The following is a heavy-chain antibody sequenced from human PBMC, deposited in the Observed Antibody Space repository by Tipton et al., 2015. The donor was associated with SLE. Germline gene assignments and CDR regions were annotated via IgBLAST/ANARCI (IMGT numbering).Heavy chain of an antibody. J-gene: IGHJ5*02. CDR2: ININGVDT. CDR1: GFQFSSYW. V-gene: IGHV3-23*01. CDR3: AKESPWEES. D-gene: IGHD1-26*01. Sequence: SLRLSCAASGFQFSSYWMTWVRQTPQKGLEWVSTININGVDTYYSDSVRGRFTISRDNSLNTLYLQMSSLRAEDTAIYFCAKESPWEESWGQGALVTVSS.